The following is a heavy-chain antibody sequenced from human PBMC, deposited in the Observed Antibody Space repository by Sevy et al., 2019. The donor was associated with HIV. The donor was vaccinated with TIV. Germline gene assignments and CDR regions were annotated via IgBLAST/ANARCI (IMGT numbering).Heavy chain of an antibody. CDR2: IYHGGST. CDR3: ARHKAPAGTYFDY. J-gene: IGHJ4*02. D-gene: IGHD1-26*01. V-gene: IGHV4-38-2*01. Sequence: SETLSLTCAVSGSSISSIYYWGWIRQPPGKGLEWIGTIYHGGSTYYNPSLKSRVTISVDTSKNQFSLKVTSVTAADTAVYFWARHKAPAGTYFDYWGRGTLVTVSS. CDR1: GSSISSIYY.